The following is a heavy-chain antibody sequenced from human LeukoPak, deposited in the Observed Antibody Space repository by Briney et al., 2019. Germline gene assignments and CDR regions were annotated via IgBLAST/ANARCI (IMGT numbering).Heavy chain of an antibody. V-gene: IGHV3-74*01. J-gene: IGHJ4*02. CDR2: IDSDGSNT. CDR1: GFTFSSYW. D-gene: IGHD4-23*01. Sequence: PGGSLRLSCAASGFTFSSYWMNWVRQVPGKGLVWVSRIDSDGSNTNYADSVKGRFTISRDNAKNTLYLQMNSLRVEDTAVYYCARGRPHGNDYWGQGTLVTVSS. CDR3: ARGRPHGNDY.